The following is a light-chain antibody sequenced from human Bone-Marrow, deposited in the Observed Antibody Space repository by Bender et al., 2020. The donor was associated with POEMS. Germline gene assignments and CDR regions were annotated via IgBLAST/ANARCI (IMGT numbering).Light chain of an antibody. CDR2: KDS. J-gene: IGLJ2*01. CDR3: QSADNSGTPVV. Sequence: SNELTQPPSVSVSPGQTARITCSRDVLPKQYAYWYQQKPGRAPALVIYKDSERPSGIPARFSGSSSGTTVTLTIGGVQAEDEADYYCQSADNSGTPVVFGGGTKLTVL. V-gene: IGLV3-25*03. CDR1: VLPKQY.